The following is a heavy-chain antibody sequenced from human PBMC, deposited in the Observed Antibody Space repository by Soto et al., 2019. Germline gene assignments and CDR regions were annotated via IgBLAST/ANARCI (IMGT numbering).Heavy chain of an antibody. Sequence: ASVKVSCKASGYTFTSYDINWVRQATGQGLEWMGWMNPNSGSTGYAQKFQGRVTMTRNTSISTAYMELSSLRSEDTAVYYCARELYCSGGSCSYWGQGTLVTVSS. CDR3: ARELYCSGGSCSY. J-gene: IGHJ4*02. V-gene: IGHV1-8*01. CDR2: MNPNSGST. CDR1: GYTFTSYD. D-gene: IGHD2-15*01.